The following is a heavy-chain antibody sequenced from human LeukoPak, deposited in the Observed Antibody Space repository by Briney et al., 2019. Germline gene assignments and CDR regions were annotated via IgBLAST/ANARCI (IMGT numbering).Heavy chain of an antibody. V-gene: IGHV1-2*02. J-gene: IGHJ4*02. CDR3: ARECSTACNHFDY. D-gene: IGHD1-14*01. CDR2: INPKSGGT. CDR1: GYTFPGYY. Sequence: ASVKVSCKASGYTFPGYYLHWVRQAPGQGLEWMGWINPKSGGTNYAQKFQGRVTMTRDTSINTAYMELRRLSSDDTAVYYCARECSTACNHFDYWGQGTLVTVSS.